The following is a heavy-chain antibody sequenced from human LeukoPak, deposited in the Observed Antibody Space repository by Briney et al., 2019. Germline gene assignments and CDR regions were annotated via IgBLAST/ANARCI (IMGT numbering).Heavy chain of an antibody. J-gene: IGHJ5*02. CDR2: ISTYNGDT. Sequence: GASVKVSCKASGYPFTSYGISWVRQAPGQGLEWMGWISTYNGDTNYAQRFHGRVTMTTDTSTSTAYIELRSLTSDDTAAYYCAREWWGYDVLTGDNWFDPWGQGTLVIVSS. V-gene: IGHV1-18*01. CDR3: AREWWGYDVLTGDNWFDP. CDR1: GYPFTSYG. D-gene: IGHD3-9*01.